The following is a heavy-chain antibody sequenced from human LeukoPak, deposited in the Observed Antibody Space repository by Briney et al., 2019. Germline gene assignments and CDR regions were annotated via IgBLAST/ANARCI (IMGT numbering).Heavy chain of an antibody. CDR3: AKGSYYDSSGSFYFDY. J-gene: IGHJ4*02. CDR2: ISGSGDNT. CDR1: GFTFIGYA. D-gene: IGHD3-22*01. Sequence: GGSLRLSCAASGFTFIGYAMSWVRQAPGKGLEWVSGISGSGDNTYYADSVKGRFTISRDNSKNTLYVQVNSLGTEDTAAYYCAKGSYYDSSGSFYFDYWGQGTLVTVSS. V-gene: IGHV3-23*01.